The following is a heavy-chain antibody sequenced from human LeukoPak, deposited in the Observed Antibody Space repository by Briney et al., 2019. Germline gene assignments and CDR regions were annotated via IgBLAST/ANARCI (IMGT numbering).Heavy chain of an antibody. CDR1: GGSISSYY. D-gene: IGHD3-10*01. Sequence: SETLSLTCTVSGGSISSYYWSWIRQPPGKGLEWIGYIYYSGSTNYNPSLKSRVTISVDTSKNQFSLKLSSVTAADTAVYYCARVYYYGSGSRNFNTFDPWGQGTLVTVSS. J-gene: IGHJ5*02. CDR3: ARVYYYGSGSRNFNTFDP. CDR2: IYYSGST. V-gene: IGHV4-59*01.